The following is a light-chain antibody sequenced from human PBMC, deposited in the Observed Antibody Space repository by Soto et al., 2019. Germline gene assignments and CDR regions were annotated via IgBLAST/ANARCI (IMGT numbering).Light chain of an antibody. V-gene: IGKV1-39*01. CDR3: QQTYSIPGT. J-gene: IGKJ1*01. CDR1: QDITTS. Sequence: DIQMTQSPSSLSASEGDRVTITCRASQDITTSLNWYQQKPGKAPTLLIYAASILQSGVPSRFSGSGSGTDFTLTIDSLQSEDFAIYYCQQTYSIPGTFGQGTRVEIK. CDR2: AAS.